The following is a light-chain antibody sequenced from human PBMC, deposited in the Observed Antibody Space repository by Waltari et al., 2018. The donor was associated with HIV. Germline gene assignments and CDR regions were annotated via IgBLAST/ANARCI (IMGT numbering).Light chain of an antibody. V-gene: IGLV2-23*02. CDR1: DSDVGKYDF. J-gene: IGLJ1*01. CDR3: CSYAGGPFV. CDR2: DVN. Sequence: QSALTQPASVSGSLGQSVNMSCSGSDSDVGKYDFVSWYQHNPGPPPHLIIYDVNTRPSGVSLRFSGSKSGNTASLTISGLQAEDEADYYCCSYAGGPFVFGSGT.